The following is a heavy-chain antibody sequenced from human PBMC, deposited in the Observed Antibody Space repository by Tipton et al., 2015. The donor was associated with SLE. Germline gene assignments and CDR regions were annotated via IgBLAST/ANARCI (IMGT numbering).Heavy chain of an antibody. CDR2: ISSSSSYI. CDR3: ARGSENDAYGDHYYYYGMDV. CDR1: GFTFSSYS. D-gene: IGHD4-17*01. V-gene: IGHV3-21*04. Sequence: SLRLSCAASGFTFSSYSMNWVRQAPGKGLEWASSISSSSSYIYYADSVKGRFTISRDNAKNSLYLQMNSLRAEDTAVYYCARGSENDAYGDHYYYYGMDVWGQGTTVTVSS. J-gene: IGHJ6*02.